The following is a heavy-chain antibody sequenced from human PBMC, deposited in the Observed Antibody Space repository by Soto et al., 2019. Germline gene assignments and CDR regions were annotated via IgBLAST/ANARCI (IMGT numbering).Heavy chain of an antibody. Sequence: PSETLSLTCAVYGGFVSSGSYYWSWIRQPPGKGLEWFGEMSHSGGTLFYPSLKSRVTILVDTSKNQFSLKMSSVTAADTALFYCARVERGTATTVVDAFDIWGPGTMVTVSS. CDR1: GGFVSSGSYY. V-gene: IGHV4-61*01. D-gene: IGHD1-1*01. J-gene: IGHJ3*02. CDR2: MSHSGGT. CDR3: ARVERGTATTVVDAFDI.